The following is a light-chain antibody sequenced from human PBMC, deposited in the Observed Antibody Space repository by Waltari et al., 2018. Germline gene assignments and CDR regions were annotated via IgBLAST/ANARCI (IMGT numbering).Light chain of an antibody. CDR3: QSADSSATYLVV. J-gene: IGLJ2*01. CDR1: AVTMQY. V-gene: IGLV3-25*03. Sequence: SYELTQPPSVSVSPGQTARITCSGNAVTMQYTYWYRQKPGQAPVLVIYKDSERPSGLPERFSGSSSGTTVTLTISGVQAEDEADYYCQSADSSATYLVVFGGGTKLTVL. CDR2: KDS.